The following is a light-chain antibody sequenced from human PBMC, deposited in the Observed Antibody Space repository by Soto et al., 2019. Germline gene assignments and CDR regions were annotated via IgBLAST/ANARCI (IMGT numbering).Light chain of an antibody. Sequence: QSVLTQPASVSGSPGQSITISCTGTSSDIGSYNFVSWYQQHPDKAPRLMIYDVSSRPSGVSSRFSGSKSGNTASLTISGLQAEDEADYYCSSYTGSSNYVFGTGTKVTVL. CDR1: SSDIGSYNF. J-gene: IGLJ1*01. CDR2: DVS. CDR3: SSYTGSSNYV. V-gene: IGLV2-14*03.